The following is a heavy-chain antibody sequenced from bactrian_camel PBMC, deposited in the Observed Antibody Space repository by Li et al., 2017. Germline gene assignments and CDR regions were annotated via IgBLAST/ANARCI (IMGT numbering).Heavy chain of an antibody. CDR1: NLPYKYYC. CDR3: AASSRTLWSGCSLRTDFPY. V-gene: IGHV3S63*01. Sequence: HVQLVESGGGSAQAGGSLSLSCEVYNLPYKYYCLGWFRQAPGKEREAVACIDDTLNTEYSDAAKGRFTISQGSAKNTVYLQLNSLNPEDGGTYYCAASSRTLWSGCSLRTDFPYWGQGTQVTVS. J-gene: IGHJ4*01. CDR2: IDDTLNTE. D-gene: IGHD3*01.